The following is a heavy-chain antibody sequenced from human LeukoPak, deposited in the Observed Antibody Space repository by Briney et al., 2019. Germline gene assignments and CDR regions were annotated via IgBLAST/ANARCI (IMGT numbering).Heavy chain of an antibody. J-gene: IGHJ4*02. Sequence: SETLSFTCTVSGGSISSYYWSWIRQPPGKGLEWIGYIYYSGSTNYNPSLKSRVTISVDTSKNQFSLKLSSVTAADTAVYYCARGGQFGSGWLYYWGQGILVTVSS. CDR1: GGSISSYY. CDR3: ARGGQFGSGWLYY. D-gene: IGHD6-19*01. V-gene: IGHV4-59*01. CDR2: IYYSGST.